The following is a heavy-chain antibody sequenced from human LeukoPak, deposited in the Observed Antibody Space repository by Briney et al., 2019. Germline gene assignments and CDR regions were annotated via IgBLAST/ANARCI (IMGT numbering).Heavy chain of an antibody. Sequence: PSETLSLTCTVSGASTSSSFWSWIRQSPGKGLEWIGYINYRGETSQNPSLESRVSMSVDTSKNQISLQLTSVTAADTAVYYCARHGGYSYGRGLDYFDYWGQGTLVTVSS. D-gene: IGHD5-18*01. J-gene: IGHJ4*02. V-gene: IGHV4-59*08. CDR3: ARHGGYSYGRGLDYFDY. CDR2: INYRGET. CDR1: GASTSSSF.